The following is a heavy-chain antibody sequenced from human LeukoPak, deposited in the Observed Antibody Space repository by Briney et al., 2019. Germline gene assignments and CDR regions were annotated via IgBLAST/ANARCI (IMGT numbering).Heavy chain of an antibody. Sequence: GGSLRLSCAASGFTFSSYSMNWVRQAPGKGLEWVSSISSSSSYIYYADSVKGRFTISRDNAKNSPYLQMNSLRAEDTALYYCAKDLQGGPLDYWGQGTLVTVSS. J-gene: IGHJ4*02. CDR3: AKDLQGGPLDY. CDR2: ISSSSSYI. V-gene: IGHV3-21*04. D-gene: IGHD3-16*01. CDR1: GFTFSSYS.